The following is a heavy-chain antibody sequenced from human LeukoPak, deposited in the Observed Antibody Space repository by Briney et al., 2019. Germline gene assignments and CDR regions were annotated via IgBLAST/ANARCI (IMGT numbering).Heavy chain of an antibody. D-gene: IGHD2-15*01. CDR1: GFTFSSYG. J-gene: IGHJ4*02. Sequence: GGSLRLSCPASGFTFSSYGMHWDRQAPGKGREWVAVIWYDGSNKYYADSVKGRFTISRDNSKNTLYLQMNSLRAEDTSVYYCARDRVYCSGGSCAPYFDYWGQGTLVTVSS. V-gene: IGHV3-33*01. CDR3: ARDRVYCSGGSCAPYFDY. CDR2: IWYDGSNK.